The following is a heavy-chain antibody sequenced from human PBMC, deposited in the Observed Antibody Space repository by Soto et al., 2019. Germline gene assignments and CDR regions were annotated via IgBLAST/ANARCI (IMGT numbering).Heavy chain of an antibody. D-gene: IGHD2-15*01. V-gene: IGHV5-51*01. CDR2: IFPGDSDT. CDR3: ARPRGHCSCSNCHFYFDY. CDR1: GYTFTSYW. J-gene: IGHJ4*02. Sequence: AESLKISCKGSGYTFTSYWIAWVRQMPGTGLEWMGIIFPGDSDTRYSPSFQGQVTISADKSISTAYLQWSSLKASDTAIYYCARPRGHCSCSNCHFYFDYCGQGTVVTVSS.